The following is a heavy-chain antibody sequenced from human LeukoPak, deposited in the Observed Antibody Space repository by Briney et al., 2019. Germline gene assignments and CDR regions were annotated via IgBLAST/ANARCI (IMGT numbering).Heavy chain of an antibody. CDR2: ISGSGGNT. CDR1: GFTFNTYG. D-gene: IGHD1-26*01. V-gene: IGHV3-23*01. J-gene: IGHJ5*02. CDR3: AKGPYSGFS. Sequence: GGSLRLSCAASGFTFNTYGMSWVRQAPGKGLEWVSAISGSGGNTYYADSVKGRFTISRGNSKNTLYLQMNSLRAEDTAVYYCAKGPYSGFSWGQGTLVTVSS.